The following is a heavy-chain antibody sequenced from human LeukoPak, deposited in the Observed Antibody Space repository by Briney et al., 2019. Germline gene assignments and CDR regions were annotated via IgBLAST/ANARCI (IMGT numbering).Heavy chain of an antibody. CDR3: ARAAAGGDDPFDV. Sequence: ASVKVSCKASGYTFKNYDINWVRQATGQGLEWMAWMNPNNDNAGSAQKFQGRVTMTRDTSVNTAYMELSSLRSDDTGVYYCARAAAGGDDPFDVWGQGSLIIASS. D-gene: IGHD6-25*01. CDR1: GYTFKNYD. J-gene: IGHJ3*01. CDR2: MNPNNDNA. V-gene: IGHV1-8*01.